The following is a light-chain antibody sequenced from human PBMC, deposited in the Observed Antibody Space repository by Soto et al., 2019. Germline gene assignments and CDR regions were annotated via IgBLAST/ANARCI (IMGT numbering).Light chain of an antibody. CDR2: EVS. CDR1: SSDVGGYNS. Sequence: QSALTQPASVSGSPGQSITISCTGTSSDVGGYNSVSWYQHHPGKAPKLMIYEVSNRPSGVSNRFSGSKSANTASLTISGLQAEDEADYFCSSYTSTSPVVFGGGTQLTVL. J-gene: IGLJ2*01. CDR3: SSYTSTSPVV. V-gene: IGLV2-14*01.